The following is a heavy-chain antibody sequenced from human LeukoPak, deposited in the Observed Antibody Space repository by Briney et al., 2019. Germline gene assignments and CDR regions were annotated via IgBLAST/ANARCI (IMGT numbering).Heavy chain of an antibody. CDR1: GFTFSSYA. CDR3: ARGYCSGGSCYSDY. J-gene: IGHJ4*02. CDR2: ISYDGSNK. V-gene: IGHV3-30-3*01. Sequence: GGSLRLSCAASGFTFSSYAMHWVRQAPGKGLEWVAVISYDGSNKYYADSVKGRFTISRDNSKNTLYLQMNSLRAVDTAVYYCARGYCSGGSCYSDYWGQGTLVTVSS. D-gene: IGHD2-15*01.